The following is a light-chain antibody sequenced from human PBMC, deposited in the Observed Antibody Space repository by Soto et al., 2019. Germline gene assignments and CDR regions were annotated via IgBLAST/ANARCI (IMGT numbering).Light chain of an antibody. CDR2: GAS. CDR1: QSVSSSY. Sequence: EVVLTQSPASLSLSPGESATLSCRTSQSVSSSYLAWYQQKPGQAPRLLIYGASFKATDIPDRFSGSGFGTDFTLSISRLEPEDFAVYYCQQYRTLPLTFGGGTRVESK. CDR3: QQYRTLPLT. V-gene: IGKV3-20*01. J-gene: IGKJ4*01.